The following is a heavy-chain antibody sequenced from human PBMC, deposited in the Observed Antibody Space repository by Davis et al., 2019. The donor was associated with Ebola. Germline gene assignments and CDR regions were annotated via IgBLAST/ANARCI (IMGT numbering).Heavy chain of an antibody. CDR3: ASDTEQIRLGELSLYRSAFDI. D-gene: IGHD3-16*02. J-gene: IGHJ3*02. CDR1: GGTFSSYA. V-gene: IGHV1-69*13. Sequence: SVKVSCKASGGTFSSYAISWVRQAPGQGLEWMGGIIPIFGTANYAQKFQGRVTITADESTSTAYMELSSLRSDDMAVYYCASDTEQIRLGELSLYRSAFDIWGQGTMVTVSS. CDR2: IIPIFGTA.